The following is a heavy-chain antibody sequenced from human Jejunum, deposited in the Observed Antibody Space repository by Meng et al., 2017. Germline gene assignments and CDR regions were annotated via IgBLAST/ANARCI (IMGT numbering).Heavy chain of an antibody. CDR1: GGSLRSPDW. V-gene: IGHV4-4*02. J-gene: IGHJ4*02. CDR3: ARRGGAYSTGHFPHFDD. D-gene: IGHD6-19*01. Sequence: VALLEAGPGLVRRSGTRSLTCAVSGGSLRSPDWWRWVRQPPGKGPEWIGVVFHSGSSNYSPSLRSRVTISVDKSKNQFSLNLSSVTAADTAVYFCARRGGAYSTGHFPHFDDWGQGTLVTVSS. CDR2: VFHSGSS.